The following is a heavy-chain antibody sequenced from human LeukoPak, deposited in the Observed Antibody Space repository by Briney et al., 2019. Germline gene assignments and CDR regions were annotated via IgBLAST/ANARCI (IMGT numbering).Heavy chain of an antibody. CDR2: INPHTGGT. V-gene: IGHV1-2*02. Sequence: ASVKVSCKTSGYTFTDYFMHWVRQAPGQGLEWMGWINPHTGGTQYAQKFQGRVTMTRDTSISTAYMDLSGLISDDTGVYYCARVLRPDSAAFDHWGQGTLVTVSS. CDR3: ARVLRPDSAAFDH. J-gene: IGHJ5*02. D-gene: IGHD6-25*01. CDR1: GYTFTDYF.